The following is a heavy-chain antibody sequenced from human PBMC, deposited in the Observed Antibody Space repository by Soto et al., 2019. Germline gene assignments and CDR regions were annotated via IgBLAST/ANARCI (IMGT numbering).Heavy chain of an antibody. CDR3: ARDPGPYMVRGVIQY. D-gene: IGHD3-10*01. CDR1: GFTFSSYW. CDR2: IKQDGSEK. V-gene: IGHV3-7*01. J-gene: IGHJ4*02. Sequence: GGSLRLSCAASGFTFSSYWMSWVRQAPGKGLEWVANIKQDGSEKYYVDSVKGRFTISRDNAKNSLYLQMNSLRAEDTAVYYCARDPGPYMVRGVIQYWGQGTLVTVSS.